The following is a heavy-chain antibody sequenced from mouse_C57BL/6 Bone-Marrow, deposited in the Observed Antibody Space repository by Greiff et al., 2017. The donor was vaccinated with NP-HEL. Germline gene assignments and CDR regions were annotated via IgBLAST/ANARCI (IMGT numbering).Heavy chain of an antibody. D-gene: IGHD2-4*01. CDR1: GFTFSSYG. J-gene: IGHJ4*01. Sequence: EVQLQESGGDLVKPGGSLKLYCAASGFTFSSYGMSWVRQTPDKRLEWVATISSGGSYTYYPDSVKGRFTISRDNAKNTLYLQMSSLKSEDTAMYYCARQSTMITTNYYAMDYWGQGTSVTVSS. V-gene: IGHV5-6*01. CDR3: ARQSTMITTNYYAMDY. CDR2: ISSGGSYT.